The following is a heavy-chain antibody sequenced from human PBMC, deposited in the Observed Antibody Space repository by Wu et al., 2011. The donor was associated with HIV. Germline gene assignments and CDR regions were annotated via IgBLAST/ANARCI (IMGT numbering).Heavy chain of an antibody. CDR2: AITVFGST. CDR1: GGIFDTFA. J-gene: IGHJ1*01. V-gene: IGHV1-69*05. CDR3: AREWRYCTGGSPCPSEYLQH. Sequence: QVQLVQSGPEVVKPGSSVRVSCKASGGIFDTFAIHWARQAPGHGLEWLGAAITVFGSTNYAQKFQGRVTIGTDSTSTAYMELRSLRSDDTALYYCAREWRYCTGGSPCPSEYLQHWARAPSS. D-gene: IGHD2-8*02.